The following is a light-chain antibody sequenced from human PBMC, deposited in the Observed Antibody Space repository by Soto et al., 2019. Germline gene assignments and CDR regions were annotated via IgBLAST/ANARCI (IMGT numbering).Light chain of an antibody. CDR3: NSYTSSSTLV. CDR2: EVS. J-gene: IGLJ1*01. CDR1: SSDVGGYNY. V-gene: IGLV2-14*01. Sequence: QSVLTQPASVSGSPGQSSTISCTGTSSDVGGYNYVSWYQQYPGKAPKLMIYEVSNRPSGVSYRFSGSKSGNTASLTISGLLAEDEADYYCNSYTSSSTLVFGTGTKVTVL.